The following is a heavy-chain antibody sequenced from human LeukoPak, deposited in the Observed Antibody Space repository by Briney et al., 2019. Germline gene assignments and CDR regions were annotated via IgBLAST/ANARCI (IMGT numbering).Heavy chain of an antibody. V-gene: IGHV3-7*05. J-gene: IGHJ3*02. CDR2: ITQDETQI. CDR1: GFTSSSYW. CDR3: ARDCGSDCSQAFDI. D-gene: IGHD2-21*02. Sequence: GVSLRLSCAPSGFTSSSYWMSWVRPAPGRGLEWVAAITQDETQIISVDSVEGRITISRDNVKTSPYLQMNSLRVEDTAVYYCARDCGSDCSQAFDIWGQGTMVT.